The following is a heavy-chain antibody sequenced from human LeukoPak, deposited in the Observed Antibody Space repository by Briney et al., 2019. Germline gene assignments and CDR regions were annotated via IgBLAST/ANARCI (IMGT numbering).Heavy chain of an antibody. V-gene: IGHV1-2*02. D-gene: IGHD2-2*02. Sequence: ASVKVSCKASGYTFINYGISWVRQAPGQGPEWMGWTNPNSGGTKYAQKFQGRVTMTRDTSLSTAYMELRRLRFDDTAVYYCARRNTILGNGYNWFDPWGQGTLVTVSS. CDR2: TNPNSGGT. CDR1: GYTFINYG. J-gene: IGHJ5*02. CDR3: ARRNTILGNGYNWFDP.